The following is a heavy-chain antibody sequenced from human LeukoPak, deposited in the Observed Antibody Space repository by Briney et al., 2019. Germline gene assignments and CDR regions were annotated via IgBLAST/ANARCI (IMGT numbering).Heavy chain of an antibody. V-gene: IGHV4-34*01. CDR1: GGSFSGYY. D-gene: IGHD6-13*01. Sequence: SETLSLTCAVYGGSFSGYYWSWIRQPPGKGLEWIGEINHSGSTNYNPSLKSRVTISVDTSKNQFSLKLSSVTAADTAVYYCARRPAGAGIAAAGNYFDYWGQGTLVTVSS. CDR3: ARRPAGAGIAAAGNYFDY. J-gene: IGHJ4*02. CDR2: INHSGST.